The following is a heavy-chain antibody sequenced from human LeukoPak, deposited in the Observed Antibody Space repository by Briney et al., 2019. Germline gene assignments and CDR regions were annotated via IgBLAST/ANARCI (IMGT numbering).Heavy chain of an antibody. J-gene: IGHJ4*02. V-gene: IGHV5-51*01. CDR2: IYPGDSDT. D-gene: IGHD3-9*01. CDR3: ARHSEQLWYYDILTGYYIDY. CDR1: GYSFTSYW. Sequence: GESLKISCKGSGYSFTSYWIGWVRQMPGKGLEWMGIIYPGDSDTRYRPSFQGQVTISADKSISTAYLQWSSLKASDTAMYYCARHSEQLWYYDILTGYYIDYWGQGTLVTVSS.